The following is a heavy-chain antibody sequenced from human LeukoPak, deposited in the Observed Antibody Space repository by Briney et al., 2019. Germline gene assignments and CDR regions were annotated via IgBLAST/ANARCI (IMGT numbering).Heavy chain of an antibody. J-gene: IGHJ5*02. CDR3: ARGHGSAFGP. V-gene: IGHV1-8*01. Sequence: ASVKVSCKASGYTFTSYDINWVRQATGQGLEWVGWMKPNNGDTYYTQKFQGRVSMTRDTSISTAYLELSSLTSDDTAVYYCARGHGSAFGPWGHGTLVTVSS. CDR1: GYTFTSYD. D-gene: IGHD3-10*01. CDR2: MKPNNGDT.